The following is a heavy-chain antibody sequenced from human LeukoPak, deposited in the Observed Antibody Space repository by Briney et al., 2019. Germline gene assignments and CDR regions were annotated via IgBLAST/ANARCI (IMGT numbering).Heavy chain of an antibody. V-gene: IGHV5-51*01. CDR2: IYPGDSDT. D-gene: IGHD6-19*01. CDR1: GYSFTSYW. Sequence: GESLKISCKGSGYSFTSYWIGWVRQMPGKGLEWMGIIYPGDSDTRYSPSFQGQVTISADKSISTAYLQWSSLKASDTAIYYCTRKPPIAVAGYVDYGGQEPLVTVSS. CDR3: TRKPPIAVAGYVDY. J-gene: IGHJ4*02.